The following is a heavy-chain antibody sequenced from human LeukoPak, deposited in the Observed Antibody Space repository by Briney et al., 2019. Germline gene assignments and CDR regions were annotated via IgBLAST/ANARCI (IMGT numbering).Heavy chain of an antibody. Sequence: SVKVSCKASGGTFSSYAVGWVRQAPGQGLEWMGGIIPTFGTANYAQKFQGRVTITTDESTSTAYMELSRLRSEDTAVYYCARDKDVSGSYPFDYWGQGTLVTVSS. CDR1: GGTFSSYA. V-gene: IGHV1-69*05. D-gene: IGHD3-10*01. CDR3: ARDKDVSGSYPFDY. J-gene: IGHJ4*02. CDR2: IIPTFGTA.